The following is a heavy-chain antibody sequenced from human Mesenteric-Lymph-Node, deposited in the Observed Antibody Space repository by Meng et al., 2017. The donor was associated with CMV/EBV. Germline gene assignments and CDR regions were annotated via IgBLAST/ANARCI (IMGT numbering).Heavy chain of an antibody. Sequence: FPGYYMHWGRPAPGQRLEWMGRINPDRGGTNYAQKFQGRVTMTRDTSISTAYMELSRLRSDDTAVYYCALYYYGSGSYYNGESLDYWGQGTLVTVSS. V-gene: IGHV1-2*06. CDR3: ALYYYGSGSYYNGESLDY. J-gene: IGHJ4*02. D-gene: IGHD3-10*01. CDR1: FPGYY. CDR2: INPDRGGT.